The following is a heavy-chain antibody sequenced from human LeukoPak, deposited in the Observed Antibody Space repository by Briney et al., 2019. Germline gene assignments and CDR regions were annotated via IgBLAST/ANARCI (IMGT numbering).Heavy chain of an antibody. J-gene: IGHJ3*01. V-gene: IGHV3-23*01. D-gene: IGHD1-26*01. CDR1: GFAFSTYG. CDR2: ISGGGGGP. CDR3: PKDNGGTYYNDAFDV. Sequence: PGGSLRLSCGASGFAFSTYGMSWVRQAPGTGLEWVSGISGGGGGPLYADSVKGRFTISRDNSKNTLSLQMDGLRVEDTAVYYCPKDNGGTYYNDAFDVWGQGAMVTVSS.